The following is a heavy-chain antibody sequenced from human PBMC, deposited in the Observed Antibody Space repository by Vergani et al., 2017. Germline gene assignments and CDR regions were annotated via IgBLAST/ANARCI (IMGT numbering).Heavy chain of an antibody. V-gene: IGHV1-8*03. Sequence: QVQLVQSGAEVKKPGASVKVSCKASGYTFTRYEINWGRQATGQGLEWMGWMNPNSGNTVYAQKFQARFTITRNTLISTAYMELSSMRAEDTAVEYCARVDDYYYYGMDVWGQGTTVTVSS. J-gene: IGHJ6*02. CDR1: GYTFTRYE. CDR3: ARVDDYYYYGMDV. CDR2: MNPNSGNT.